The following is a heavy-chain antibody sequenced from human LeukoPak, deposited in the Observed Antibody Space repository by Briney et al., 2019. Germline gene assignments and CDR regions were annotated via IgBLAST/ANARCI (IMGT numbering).Heavy chain of an antibody. V-gene: IGHV4-39*01. Sequence: SGTLSLTCTVSGGSISSSSYYWGWIRQPPGKGLEWIGSIYYSGSTYYNPSLKSRVTISVDTSKNQFSLKLSSVTAADTAVYYCALIVATTRLGYYYYGMDVWGQGTTVTVSS. CDR2: IYYSGST. CDR3: ALIVATTRLGYYYYGMDV. J-gene: IGHJ6*02. D-gene: IGHD5-12*01. CDR1: GGSISSSSYY.